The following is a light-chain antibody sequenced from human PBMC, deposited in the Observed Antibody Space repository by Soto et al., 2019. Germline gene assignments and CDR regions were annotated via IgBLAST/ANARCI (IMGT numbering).Light chain of an antibody. Sequence: ENVLTQSPGTLSLTPGEGATLSCRASQSVGSTFLAWYQQKPGQVPRLLIYGTSSRATGIPDRFSGSGSGTDFTLTISRPEPEELAVYYCQHYSSSYRTCGQGTKVEIK. CDR1: QSVGSTF. CDR3: QHYSSSYRT. V-gene: IGKV3-20*01. CDR2: GTS. J-gene: IGKJ1*01.